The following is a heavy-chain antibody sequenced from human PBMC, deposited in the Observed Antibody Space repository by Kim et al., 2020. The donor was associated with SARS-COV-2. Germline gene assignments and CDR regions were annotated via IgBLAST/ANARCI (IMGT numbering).Heavy chain of an antibody. CDR2: IYYSGST. CDR1: GGSISSSSYY. D-gene: IGHD3-3*01. V-gene: IGHV4-39*01. J-gene: IGHJ1*01. CDR3: ARHTIFGVVKGFQH. Sequence: SETLSLTCTVSGGSISSSSYYWGWIRQPPGKGLEWIGSIYYSGSTYYNPSLKSRVTISVDTSKNQFSLKLSSVTAADTAVYYCARHTIFGVVKGFQHWGQGTLVTVSS.